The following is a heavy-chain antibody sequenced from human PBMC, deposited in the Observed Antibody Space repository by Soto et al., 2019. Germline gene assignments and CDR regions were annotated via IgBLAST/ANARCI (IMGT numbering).Heavy chain of an antibody. Sequence: SETLSLTCTVSGGSISSYYWSWIRQPPGKGLEWIGYIYYSGSTNYNPSLKSRVTISVDTSKNQFSLKLSSVTAADTAVYYCARVDGNFNYFDFWGQGTLVTVSS. J-gene: IGHJ4*02. CDR2: IYYSGST. V-gene: IGHV4-59*01. CDR1: GGSISSYY. D-gene: IGHD4-17*01. CDR3: ARVDGNFNYFDF.